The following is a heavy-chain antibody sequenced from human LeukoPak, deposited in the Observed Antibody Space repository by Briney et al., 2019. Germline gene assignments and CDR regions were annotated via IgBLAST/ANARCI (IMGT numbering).Heavy chain of an antibody. V-gene: IGHV1-2*02. D-gene: IGHD4-11*01. CDR1: GYTFTGYY. CDR3: ARAEYSNYGGYYFDY. CDR2: INPNSGGT. J-gene: IGHJ4*02. Sequence: GASVKLSCKASGYTFTGYYMHWVRQAPGQGLEWMGWINPNSGGTNYAQKFQGRVTMTRDTSISTAYMELSRLRSDDTAVYYCARAEYSNYGGYYFDYWGQGTLVTVSS.